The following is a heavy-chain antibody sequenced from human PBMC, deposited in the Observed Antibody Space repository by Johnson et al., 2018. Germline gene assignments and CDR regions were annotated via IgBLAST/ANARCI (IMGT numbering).Heavy chain of an antibody. D-gene: IGHD2-15*01. CDR1: GGSISSYY. V-gene: IGHV4-59*12. CDR2: IYYSGST. J-gene: IGHJ6*03. Sequence: QVQLQESGPGLVKPSETLSLTCTVSGGSISSYYWSWIRQPPGKGLEWIGYIYYSGSTYYNPSLKSRVTISVDTSKNQFSLKLSSLTAAVTAVYYCASGDYYVDVWGKGTTVTV. CDR3: ASGDYYVDV.